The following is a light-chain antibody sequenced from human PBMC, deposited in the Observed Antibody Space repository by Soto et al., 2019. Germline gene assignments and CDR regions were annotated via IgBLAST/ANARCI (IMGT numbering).Light chain of an antibody. J-gene: IGKJ5*01. Sequence: EIVLTQSPGTLSLSPGERATLSCRASQSVSSSYLAWYQQKPGQAPRLLIYGASSRATGIPDRFSGSGSGTDFSLPISRLEPEDFAVYYCQQYGSSPITFDQGTRLEIK. CDR3: QQYGSSPIT. V-gene: IGKV3-20*01. CDR2: GAS. CDR1: QSVSSSY.